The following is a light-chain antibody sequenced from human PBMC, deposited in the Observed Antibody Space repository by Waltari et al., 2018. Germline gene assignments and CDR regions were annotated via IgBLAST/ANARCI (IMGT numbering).Light chain of an antibody. V-gene: IGLV2-11*01. CDR3: CSYAGRYTYV. J-gene: IGLJ1*01. Sequence: QSALTQPRSVSGSPGQSVTISCTGTSSDVGNYNYVSWYQQHPGKAPKFMIFDVSQRPSGVPYRFSGSKSGSTASLTISGLQAEDEADYYCCSYAGRYTYVFGTGTKVTVL. CDR2: DVS. CDR1: SSDVGNYNY.